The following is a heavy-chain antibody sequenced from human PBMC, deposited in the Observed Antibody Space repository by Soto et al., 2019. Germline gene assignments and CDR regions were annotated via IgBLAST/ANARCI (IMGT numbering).Heavy chain of an antibody. J-gene: IGHJ4*02. D-gene: IGHD6-19*01. Sequence: GASVKVSCKASGYTFTSYGISWVRQAPGQGLEWMGWISAYNGNTNYAQKLQGRVTMTTDTSTSTAYMELRSLRSDDTAVYYCARSHRGYSSGWSADYWGQGTLVTVSS. CDR2: ISAYNGNT. V-gene: IGHV1-18*01. CDR3: ARSHRGYSSGWSADY. CDR1: GYTFTSYG.